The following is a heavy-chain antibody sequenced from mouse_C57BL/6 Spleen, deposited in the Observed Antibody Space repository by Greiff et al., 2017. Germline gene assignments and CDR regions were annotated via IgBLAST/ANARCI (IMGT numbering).Heavy chain of an antibody. CDR3: AREEITLDY. CDR2: IYPSDSET. Sequence: QVQLQQPGAELVRPGSSVKLSCKASGYTFTSYWMDWVKQRPGQGLEWIGNIYPSDSETHYNQKFKDKATLTVDKSSSTAYMQLSSLTSEDSAVYYCAREEITLDYWGQGTTLTVSS. D-gene: IGHD2-4*01. J-gene: IGHJ2*01. V-gene: IGHV1-61*01. CDR1: GYTFTSYW.